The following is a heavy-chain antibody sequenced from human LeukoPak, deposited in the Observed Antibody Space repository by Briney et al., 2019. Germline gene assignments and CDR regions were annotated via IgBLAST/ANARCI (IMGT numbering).Heavy chain of an antibody. J-gene: IGHJ4*02. V-gene: IGHV3-7*01. CDR2: IKQDGSEK. CDR3: ASGYSSGGYEVDY. Sequence: GGSLRLSCAASGLTFSSYWMSWVRQAPGKGLEWVANIKQDGSEKYYVDSVKGRFTISRDNAKNSLYLQMNSLRAEDTAVYYGASGYSSGGYEVDYWGQGTLVTVSS. D-gene: IGHD6-19*01. CDR1: GLTFSSYW.